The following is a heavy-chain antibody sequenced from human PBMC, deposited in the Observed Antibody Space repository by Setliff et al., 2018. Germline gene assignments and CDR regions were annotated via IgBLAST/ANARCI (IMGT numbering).Heavy chain of an antibody. CDR3: ARDLNRWFGEFAFDI. CDR1: GYTFANYG. V-gene: IGHV1-18*01. CDR2: INNYNFNT. Sequence: ASVKVSCKASGYTFANYGITWVRQAPGQGLEWMGWINNYNFNTNYAQKLQGRVTMAIDTSTSTAYMELRSLRSDDTAVYYCARDLNRWFGEFAFDIWGQGTMVTVSS. J-gene: IGHJ3*02. D-gene: IGHD3-10*01.